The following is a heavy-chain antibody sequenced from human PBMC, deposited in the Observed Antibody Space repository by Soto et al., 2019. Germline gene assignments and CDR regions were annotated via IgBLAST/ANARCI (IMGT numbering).Heavy chain of an antibody. CDR3: AREIPYGDYAFDI. CDR2: MSSSTRTT. CDR1: GFTFSSYG. Sequence: GGSLRLSCAASGFTFSSYGINWVRQAPGKGLEWVSYMSSSTRTTYYADSVKGRFTISRDNAKNSLYLQMNSLRAEDTAVYYCAREIPYGDYAFDIWGQGTMVTVSS. V-gene: IGHV3-48*01. D-gene: IGHD4-17*01. J-gene: IGHJ3*02.